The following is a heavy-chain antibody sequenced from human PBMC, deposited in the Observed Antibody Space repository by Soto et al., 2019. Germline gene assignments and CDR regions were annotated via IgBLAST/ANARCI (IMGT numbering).Heavy chain of an antibody. CDR1: GFTFSSYS. Sequence: EVQLVESGGGLVKPGGSLRLSCAASGFTFSSYSMNWVRQAPGKWLAWVSSISSSSSNIYYSDSVKGRCTISRDNAKNALYLQRNSLRAEDTAVYCCALEAMVNPGVFDSWGEGTLVTFSS. CDR3: ALEAMVNPGVFDS. J-gene: IGHJ4*02. V-gene: IGHV3-21*01. CDR2: ISSSSSNI. D-gene: IGHD5-18*01.